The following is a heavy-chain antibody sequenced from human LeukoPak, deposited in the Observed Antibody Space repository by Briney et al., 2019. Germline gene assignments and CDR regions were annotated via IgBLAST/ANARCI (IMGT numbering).Heavy chain of an antibody. J-gene: IGHJ4*02. V-gene: IGHV4-39*01. CDR1: GGSITNSYY. CDR3: ARQYYYNRAIYSKLDY. D-gene: IGHD3-22*01. Sequence: PSETLSLTCTVSGGSITNSYYWAWIRQPPGKGLEWIGSMYYSGSTYYNPSLKGRVTISVDTSKIQFSLKLSSVTAADTAVYYCARQYYYNRAIYSKLDYWGQGTLVTVSS. CDR2: MYYSGST.